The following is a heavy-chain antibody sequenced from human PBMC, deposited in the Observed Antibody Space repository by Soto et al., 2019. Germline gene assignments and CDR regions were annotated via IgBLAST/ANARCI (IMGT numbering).Heavy chain of an antibody. D-gene: IGHD3-10*01. V-gene: IGHV2-5*02. Sequence: QITLKESGPALVKPTQTLTLTCTFSGFSLSTGGEAVGWIRQPPGEALEWLALIYWDDDNRYNPTLKTRLTITKDTSKNQVVLTLTNMDPVDTATYYCAHYVSASPAGWFDPWGQGILVTVSS. J-gene: IGHJ5*02. CDR2: IYWDDDN. CDR3: AHYVSASPAGWFDP. CDR1: GFSLSTGGEA.